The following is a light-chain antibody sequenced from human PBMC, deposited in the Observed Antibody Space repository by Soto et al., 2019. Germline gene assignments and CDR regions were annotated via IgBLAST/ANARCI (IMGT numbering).Light chain of an antibody. CDR1: QTIYTW. Sequence: DIQMPQSPSTLSTSVGDRVTITCRASQTIYTWLAWYQQKPGRAPKLLIYDASTLESWVPSRFSGSGSGTEFTLTISSLQPDDFATYYCQQYSAKWAFCQGTKVDIK. J-gene: IGKJ1*01. CDR2: DAS. CDR3: QQYSAKWA. V-gene: IGKV1-5*01.